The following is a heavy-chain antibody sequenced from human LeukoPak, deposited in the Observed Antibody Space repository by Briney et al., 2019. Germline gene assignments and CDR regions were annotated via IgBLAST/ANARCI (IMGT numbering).Heavy chain of an antibody. V-gene: IGHV3-11*01. Sequence: GGSLRLSCAASGFTFSDYYMSWIRQAPGEGLEWVSYISSSGSTIYYADSVKGRFTISRDNAKNSLYLQMNSLRAEDTAVYYCARDSDYYDSSGYSRAYDYWGQGTLVTVSS. CDR2: ISSSGSTI. D-gene: IGHD3-22*01. J-gene: IGHJ4*02. CDR1: GFTFSDYY. CDR3: ARDSDYYDSSGYSRAYDY.